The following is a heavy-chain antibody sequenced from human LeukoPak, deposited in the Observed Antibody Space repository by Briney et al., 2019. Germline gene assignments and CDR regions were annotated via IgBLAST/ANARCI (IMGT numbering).Heavy chain of an antibody. CDR2: IIPILGIA. Sequence: ASVTVSCKASGGTFSSYAISWVRQAPGQGLEWMGRIIPILGIANYAQKFQGRVTITADKSTSTAYMELSSLRSEDTAVYYCARDDCANGVCYIADVWGKGTTVTVSS. CDR1: GGTFSSYA. V-gene: IGHV1-69*04. CDR3: ARDDCANGVCYIADV. J-gene: IGHJ6*04. D-gene: IGHD2-8*01.